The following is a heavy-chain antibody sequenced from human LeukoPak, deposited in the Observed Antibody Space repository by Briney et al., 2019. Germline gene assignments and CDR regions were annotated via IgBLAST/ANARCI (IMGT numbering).Heavy chain of an antibody. D-gene: IGHD3-3*01. J-gene: IGHJ4*02. V-gene: IGHV3-30*03. Sequence: GGSLRLSCAPTGFTFSRHGMHWVRQAPGKGLEWVAIISNDGSRKYYAHSVEGRFTISRDNSKNTLYLQMDSLRAEDTAVYYCARDRAWNYFDYWGQGTLVTVSS. CDR2: ISNDGSRK. CDR3: ARDRAWNYFDY. CDR1: GFTFSRHG.